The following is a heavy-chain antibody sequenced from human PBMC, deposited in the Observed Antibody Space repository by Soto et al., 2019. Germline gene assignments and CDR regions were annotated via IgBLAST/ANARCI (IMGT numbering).Heavy chain of an antibody. J-gene: IGHJ4*02. CDR1: GFTFISYA. CDR2: ISGSGGST. Sequence: GGSLRLSWAASGFTFISYAMSWISQAPGKGLEWVSAISGSGGSTYYADSVKGRFTISRDNSKNTLYLQMNSLRAEDTAVYYCATLLPDYYDSSGLPPLYYFDYWGQGTLVTVSS. CDR3: ATLLPDYYDSSGLPPLYYFDY. D-gene: IGHD3-22*01. V-gene: IGHV3-23*01.